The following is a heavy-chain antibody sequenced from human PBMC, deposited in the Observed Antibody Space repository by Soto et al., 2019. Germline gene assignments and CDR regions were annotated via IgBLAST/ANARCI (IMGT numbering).Heavy chain of an antibody. J-gene: IGHJ6*02. CDR3: ARSQGSSTSLEIYYYYYYGMDV. CDR2: IIPIPGTA. V-gene: IGHV1-69*01. CDR1: GGTFGSYA. Sequence: QVQLVQSGAEVKKPGSSVKVSCKASGGTFGSYAISWVRQAPGQGLEWMGGIIPIPGTANYAQKFKGRVTSAADESTSTANLELSSLRSEDTAVYYCARSQGSSTSLEIYYYYYYGMDVWGQGTTVTVSS. D-gene: IGHD2-2*01.